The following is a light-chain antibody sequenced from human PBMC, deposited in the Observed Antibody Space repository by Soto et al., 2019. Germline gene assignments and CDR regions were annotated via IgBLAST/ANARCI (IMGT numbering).Light chain of an antibody. CDR3: QQSYSFWT. J-gene: IGKJ1*01. CDR2: AAS. CDR1: QSISRY. V-gene: IGKV1-39*01. Sequence: QLSKTPSSLSASVGDRVTITCRASQSISRYLNWYQHKPGKAPNLLIYAASSLQSGVPSRFSGSGSGTDFTLTISGLQPEDFATYYCQQSYSFWTFGQGTKVDIK.